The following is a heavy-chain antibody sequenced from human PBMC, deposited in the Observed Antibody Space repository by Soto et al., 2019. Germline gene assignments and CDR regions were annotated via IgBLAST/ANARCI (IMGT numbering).Heavy chain of an antibody. CDR1: GFTFSSYW. Sequence: GSLRLSCAASGFTFSSYWMSWVRQAPGKGLEWVANIKQDGSEKYYVDTVKGRFTISRDNAKNSLYLQMNSLRAEDTAVYYCARARYYYDSSGYPGLFDYWGQGTLVTVSS. CDR3: ARARYYYDSSGYPGLFDY. J-gene: IGHJ4*02. D-gene: IGHD3-22*01. CDR2: IKQDGSEK. V-gene: IGHV3-7*03.